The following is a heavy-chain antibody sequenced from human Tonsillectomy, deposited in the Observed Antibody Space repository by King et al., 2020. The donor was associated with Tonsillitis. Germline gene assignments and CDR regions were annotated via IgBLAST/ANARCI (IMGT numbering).Heavy chain of an antibody. Sequence: VQLVESWGGLVQPGGSLRLSCAASGFTFSSYAVSWVRQAPGKGLEWVSAISGSGGSTHYADSVKGGFTISRDNSKNTLYLQMNSLRAEDTAVYYGSPVVPAALGIDYWGQGTLVTVSS. CDR3: SPVVPAALGIDY. J-gene: IGHJ4*02. CDR2: ISGSGGST. V-gene: IGHV3-23*04. CDR1: GFTFSSYA. D-gene: IGHD2-2*01.